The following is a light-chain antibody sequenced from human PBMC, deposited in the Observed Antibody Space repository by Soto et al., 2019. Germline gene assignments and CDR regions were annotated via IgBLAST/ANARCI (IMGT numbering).Light chain of an antibody. V-gene: IGKV1-5*01. CDR1: ESSSTW. CDR2: DIS. Sequence: DIQMTQSPSTLSASVGDRVTITCRASESSSTWLAWYRQKPGKAPNLLIYDISTLESGVPSRFSGSGSETEFTLTISSLQPDDFATYYCQHYNSYSEAFGQGTKVDIK. J-gene: IGKJ1*01. CDR3: QHYNSYSEA.